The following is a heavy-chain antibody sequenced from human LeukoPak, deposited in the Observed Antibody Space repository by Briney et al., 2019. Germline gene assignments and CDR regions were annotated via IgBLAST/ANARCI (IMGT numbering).Heavy chain of an antibody. CDR2: ISAYNGNT. D-gene: IGHD6-19*01. J-gene: IGHJ4*02. V-gene: IGHV1-18*01. CDR3: ARDLYSVACLGY. Sequence: ASVKVSCKASGYTFINYAMHRVRQAPGQRLEWMGWISAYNGNTNYAQKLQGRVTMTTDTSTSTAYMELRSLRSDDTAVYYCARDLYSVACLGYWGQGTLVTVSS. CDR1: GYTFINYA.